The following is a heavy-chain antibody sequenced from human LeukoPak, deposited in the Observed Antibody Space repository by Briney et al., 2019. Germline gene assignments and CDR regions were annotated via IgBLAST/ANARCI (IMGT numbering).Heavy chain of an antibody. CDR1: GGSISSYH. CDR2: IYYSGST. J-gene: IGHJ4*02. D-gene: IGHD3-22*01. Sequence: SETLSLTCTVSGGSISSYHWSWIRQPPGKGLEWIGYIYYSGSTNYNPSLKSRVTISVDTSKNQFSLKLSSVTAADTAVYYCARFHTSGYYRHFDFWGQGTLVTVSS. CDR3: ARFHTSGYYRHFDF. V-gene: IGHV4-59*12.